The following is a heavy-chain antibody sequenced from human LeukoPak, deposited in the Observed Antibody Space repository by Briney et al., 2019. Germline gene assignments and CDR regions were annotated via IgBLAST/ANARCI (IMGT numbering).Heavy chain of an antibody. CDR3: AKESSSYGRFDY. CDR2: ISGSGSTT. J-gene: IGHJ4*02. CDR1: GFTPGFTSGNYA. V-gene: IGHV3-23*01. D-gene: IGHD5-18*01. Sequence: PGGSLRLSCVASGFTPGFTSGNYAISWVRQAPGKGPDGVTVISGSGSTTYYAGSVTGSFTISRDNSKNTLDLQMNSRRAEYTAGYFCAKESSSYGRFDYWGRGTLVTVSS.